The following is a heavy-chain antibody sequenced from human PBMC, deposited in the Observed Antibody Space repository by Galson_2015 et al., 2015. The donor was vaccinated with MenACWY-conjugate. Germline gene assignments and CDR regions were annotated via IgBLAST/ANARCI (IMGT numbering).Heavy chain of an antibody. CDR2: IGGSGNYI. V-gene: IGHV3-21*06. J-gene: IGHJ3*01. Sequence: SLRLSCAASGFTFSSYSMNWVRQAPGKGLEWVSCIGGSGNYISYADSVRGRFTISRDNAENSLYLQMDSLRVEDTAVYYCARAKEQWLSKTFDVWGQGTLVTVSS. CDR3: ARAKEQWLSKTFDV. CDR1: GFTFSSYS. D-gene: IGHD6-19*01.